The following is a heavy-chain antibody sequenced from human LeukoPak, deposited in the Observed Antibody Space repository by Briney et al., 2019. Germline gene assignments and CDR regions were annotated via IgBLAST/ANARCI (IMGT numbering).Heavy chain of an antibody. CDR3: ERTIRGY. CDR1: GFTFSNYW. J-gene: IGHJ4*02. CDR2: IKDDGSEK. Sequence: GGSLRLSCAASGFTFSNYWMAWVRQAPGKGLEWVANIKDDGSEKYYVDSVKGRFTISRDNAKNSLYLQMNSLRAEDTAVYYCERTIRGYWGQGTLVTVSS. D-gene: IGHD3-10*01. V-gene: IGHV3-7*01.